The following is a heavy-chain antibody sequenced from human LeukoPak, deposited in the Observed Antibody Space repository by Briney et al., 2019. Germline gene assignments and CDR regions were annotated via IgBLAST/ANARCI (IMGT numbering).Heavy chain of an antibody. CDR1: GYTFTGYY. J-gene: IGHJ4*02. CDR3: AAAVYGDYGDLDY. D-gene: IGHD4-17*01. Sequence: GASVKVSCKASGYTFTGYYMHWVRQAPGQGLEWMGWINPNSGGTNYAQKFQERVTITRDMSTSTAYMELSSLRSEDTAVYYCAAAVYGDYGDLDYWGQGTLVTVSS. CDR2: INPNSGGT. V-gene: IGHV1-2*02.